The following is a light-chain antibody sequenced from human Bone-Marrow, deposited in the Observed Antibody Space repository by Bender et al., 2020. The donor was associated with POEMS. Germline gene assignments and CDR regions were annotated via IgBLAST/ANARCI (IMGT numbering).Light chain of an antibody. CDR1: NSDVGSNNL. CDR2: EVT. J-gene: IGLJ1*01. CDR3: CSYAGSLTYV. Sequence: QSALTQPASVSGSPGQSLTLSCTGTNSDVGSNNLVSWYQHHPDKAPKLIIFEVTKRPSGVSNRFSGSKSGNTASLTISGLQAEDEADYYCCSYAGSLTYVFGTGTKVTVL. V-gene: IGLV2-23*02.